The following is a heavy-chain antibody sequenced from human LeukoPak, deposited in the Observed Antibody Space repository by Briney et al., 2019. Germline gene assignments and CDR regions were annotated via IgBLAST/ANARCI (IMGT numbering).Heavy chain of an antibody. D-gene: IGHD6-13*01. V-gene: IGHV3-13*01. J-gene: IGHJ4*02. CDR3: ARAKMPGIQTAGRVNYFDS. Sequence: GGSLRLSCAASEFTFSTYDMHWVRQATGKGLEWVSTIDTAGNTWYPDSVKGRFTISRENAKNSLNLQMNSLRVGDTAVYYCARAKMPGIQTAGRVNYFDSWGQGTLVTVSP. CDR1: EFTFSTYD. CDR2: IDTAGNT.